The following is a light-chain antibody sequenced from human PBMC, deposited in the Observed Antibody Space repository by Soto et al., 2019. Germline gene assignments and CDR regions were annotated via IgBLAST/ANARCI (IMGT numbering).Light chain of an antibody. Sequence: QSALTQPASVSGSPGQSITISCTGTSSDVGAYDFVSWYQHYPGKAPKLVTFDVTHRPPGISDRFSGSKSANTASLTISGLQAEDEPFYYCSSYTTRSTLVFGGGTQLTVL. CDR1: SSDVGAYDF. V-gene: IGLV2-14*01. CDR2: DVT. J-gene: IGLJ7*01. CDR3: SSYTTRSTLV.